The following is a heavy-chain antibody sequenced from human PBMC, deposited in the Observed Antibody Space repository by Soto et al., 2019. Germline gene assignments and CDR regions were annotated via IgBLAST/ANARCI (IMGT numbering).Heavy chain of an antibody. CDR1: GGSISRGGYY. CDR3: ARDPAP. Sequence: SETLSLTCTVSGGSISRGGYYWSWIRQNPEKGLEWFGYTYNSVSAYYNPSLKSRVTISVDTSKNQFSLKLTSVTAADTAVYYCARDPAPWGQGTLVTVSS. V-gene: IGHV4-31*03. J-gene: IGHJ5*02. CDR2: TYNSVSA.